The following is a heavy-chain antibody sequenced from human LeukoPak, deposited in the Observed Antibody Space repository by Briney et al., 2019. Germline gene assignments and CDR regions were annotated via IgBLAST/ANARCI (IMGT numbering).Heavy chain of an antibody. D-gene: IGHD3-22*01. V-gene: IGHV1-69*02. CDR2: IIPILGIA. CDR1: GGTFSSYT. J-gene: IGHJ4*02. CDR3: ARVPLDYYDSSDLDY. Sequence: GASVKVSCKASGGTFSSYTISWVQQPPGQGLEWMGRIIPILGIANYAQKFQGRVTITADKSTSTAYMELSSLRSEDTAVYYCARVPLDYYDSSDLDYWGQGTLVTVSS.